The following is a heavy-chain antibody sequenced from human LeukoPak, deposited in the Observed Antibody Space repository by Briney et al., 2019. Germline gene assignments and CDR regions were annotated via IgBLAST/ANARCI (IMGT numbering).Heavy chain of an antibody. CDR2: VYYTGAS. V-gene: IGHV4-39*07. CDR1: GGSISSSSYY. CDR3: ARALTVIAAPDY. Sequence: PSETLSLTCTVSGGSISSSSYYWGWIRQPPGKGLEWIGSVYYTGASYYNPSLKSRVTISIDTSKKHFSLKLTSVTAADTAVYYCARALTVIAAPDYWGQGTLVTVSS. D-gene: IGHD6-13*01. J-gene: IGHJ4*02.